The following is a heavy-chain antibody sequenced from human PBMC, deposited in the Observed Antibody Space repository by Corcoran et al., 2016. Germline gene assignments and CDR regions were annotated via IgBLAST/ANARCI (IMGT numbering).Heavy chain of an antibody. D-gene: IGHD3-10*01. CDR3: ALWFGEYPAGFDY. Sequence: QVQLVESGGGVVQPGRSLRLSCAASGFTFSSYCMHWVRQAPGKGLEWVAVISYDGSNKYYADSVKGRFTISKDNSKNTLYLQMNSLRADDTAVYYCALWFGEYPAGFDYWGQGTLVTVSS. CDR1: GFTFSSYC. V-gene: IGHV3-30*03. J-gene: IGHJ4*02. CDR2: ISYDGSNK.